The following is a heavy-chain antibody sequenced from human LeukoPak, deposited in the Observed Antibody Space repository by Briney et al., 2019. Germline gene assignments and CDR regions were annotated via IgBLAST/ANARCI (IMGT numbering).Heavy chain of an antibody. J-gene: IGHJ4*02. CDR3: AISSIAARRLDY. V-gene: IGHV4-59*01. CDR1: GGSISSYY. CDR2: IYYSGST. Sequence: TPSGTLSPTCTVSGGSISSYYWSWIRQPPGKGLEWIGYIYYSGSTNYNPSLKSRVTISVDTSKKQFSLKLSSVTAADTAVYYCAISSIAARRLDYWGQGTLVTVSS. D-gene: IGHD6-6*01.